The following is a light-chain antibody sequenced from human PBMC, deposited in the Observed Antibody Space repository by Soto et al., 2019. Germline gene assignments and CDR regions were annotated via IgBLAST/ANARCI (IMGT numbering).Light chain of an antibody. CDR3: QQYYTYWT. Sequence: DIQMTQSTCSLSASVGDRVTITCRASQSISTSLAWYQQKPGKAPKLLISGASSLESGVPSRFSGSGSGTEFTLTISSLQPDDFATYYCQQYYTYWTSGQGTKVDIK. CDR1: QSISTS. CDR2: GAS. J-gene: IGKJ1*01. V-gene: IGKV1-5*01.